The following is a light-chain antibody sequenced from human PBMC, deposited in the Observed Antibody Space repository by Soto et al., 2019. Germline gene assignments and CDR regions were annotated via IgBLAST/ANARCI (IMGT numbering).Light chain of an antibody. CDR1: QGVGSN. CDR3: QQYNNWS. Sequence: DIVLTQSPDTLSVSPGERATLSCRASQGVGSNLAWYQQKPGQATRLLIYAASTRATGIPARFSGSGSGTEFTLTISSMQSEDFAVYYCQQYNNWSFGQGTRLEIK. CDR2: AAS. J-gene: IGKJ5*01. V-gene: IGKV3-15*01.